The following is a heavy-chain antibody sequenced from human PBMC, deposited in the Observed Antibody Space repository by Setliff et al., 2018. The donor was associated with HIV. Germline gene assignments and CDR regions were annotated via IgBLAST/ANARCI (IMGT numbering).Heavy chain of an antibody. J-gene: IGHJ4*02. CDR1: GFTVSDNY. CDR3: GRDRIESAIGH. Sequence: LRLSCAASGFTVSDNYMSWVRQAPGKGLEWVANIKEDGSETSYADSVKGRFTISRDNAKNSLYLQMNGLRAEDTAVYYCGRDRIESAIGHWGQGTLVTVSS. V-gene: IGHV3-7*01. CDR2: IKEDGSET. D-gene: IGHD2-21*01.